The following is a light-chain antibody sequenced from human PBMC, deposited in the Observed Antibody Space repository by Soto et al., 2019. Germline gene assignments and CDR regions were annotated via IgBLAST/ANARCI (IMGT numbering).Light chain of an antibody. V-gene: IGKV3-20*01. Sequence: EIVLTQSPGTLSLSPGERATLSCRASQSVSNYLAWYQQKPGQAPRLLIYGASSRATGIPDRFSGSGSGTDFTLTISRLEPEDFAVYYCQQYGSSLLTFGGGTKVDIK. CDR3: QQYGSSLLT. CDR2: GAS. CDR1: QSVSNY. J-gene: IGKJ4*01.